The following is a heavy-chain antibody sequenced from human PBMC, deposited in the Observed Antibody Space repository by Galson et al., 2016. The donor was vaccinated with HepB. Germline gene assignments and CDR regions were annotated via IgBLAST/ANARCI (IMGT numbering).Heavy chain of an antibody. CDR3: ARMRPWESAFDL. Sequence: SCKVSGNSFSDSYIHWVRQAPGKGLEWLGLVDPADDDIIVAERFQGRISMIADTSRDTAYMELNSLTSEDTAVYFCARMRPWESAFDLWGQGTRVTVSS. CDR1: GNSFSDSY. CDR2: VDPADDDI. D-gene: IGHD1-26*01. J-gene: IGHJ3*01. V-gene: IGHV1-69-2*01.